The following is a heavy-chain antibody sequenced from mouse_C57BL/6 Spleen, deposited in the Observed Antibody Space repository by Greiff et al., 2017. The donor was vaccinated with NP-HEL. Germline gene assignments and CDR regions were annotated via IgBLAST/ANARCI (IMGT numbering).Heavy chain of an antibody. CDR2: IDPSDSYT. V-gene: IGHV1-59*01. Sequence: QVHVKQPGAELVRPGTSVKLSCKASGYTFTSYWMHWVKQRPGQGLEWIGVIDPSDSYTNYNQKFKGKATLTVDTSSSTAYMQLSSLTSEDSAVYYCARSPQGYWGQGTTLTVSS. CDR1: GYTFTSYW. CDR3: ARSPQGY. D-gene: IGHD3-2*02. J-gene: IGHJ2*01.